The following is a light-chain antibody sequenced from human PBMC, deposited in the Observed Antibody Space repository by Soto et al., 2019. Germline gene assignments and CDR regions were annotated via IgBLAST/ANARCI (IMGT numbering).Light chain of an antibody. CDR2: DAS. V-gene: IGKV1D-13*01. CDR1: QGIRTA. CDR3: QQFNNYPYT. J-gene: IGKJ2*01. Sequence: AIQLTQYPSSLSASGGDRVTISCRASQGIRTAVAWYQQKPGKAPKFLIYDASSVESRVPSRFSGSGPGTDFTLTIRSLQPEDFATYSCQQFNNYPYTFGQGTKVDIK.